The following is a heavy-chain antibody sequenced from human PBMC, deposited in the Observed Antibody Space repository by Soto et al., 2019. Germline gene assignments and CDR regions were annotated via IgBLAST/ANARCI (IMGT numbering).Heavy chain of an antibody. D-gene: IGHD3-10*01. CDR2: ISGGGGTT. CDR1: GFTFSSYV. CDR3: ARAPSLWFGEFVN. J-gene: IGHJ4*02. V-gene: IGHV3-23*01. Sequence: PGGSLRLSCAASGFTFSSYVMSWVRQAPGKGLEWVSAISGGGGTTYYAESVKGRFTISRDNSKNTLYLQMNSLRAEDTAVYYCARAPSLWFGEFVNWGQGTLVTVSS.